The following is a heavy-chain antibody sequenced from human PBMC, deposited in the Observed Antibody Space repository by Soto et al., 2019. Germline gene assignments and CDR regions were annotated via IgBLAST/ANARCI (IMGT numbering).Heavy chain of an antibody. CDR1: GGSFSGYI. Sequence: SETLSLTCAVYGGSFSGYIWTWIRQSPGKGPQWIGQINDSGSSYYNPSLKSRVTISLLSSSDRFSLELSSVTAADTAVYYCGRSFGVAAAGPFDYWGQGTLVTVSS. CDR3: GRSFGVAAAGPFDY. D-gene: IGHD6-13*01. J-gene: IGHJ4*02. CDR2: INDSGSS. V-gene: IGHV4-34*10.